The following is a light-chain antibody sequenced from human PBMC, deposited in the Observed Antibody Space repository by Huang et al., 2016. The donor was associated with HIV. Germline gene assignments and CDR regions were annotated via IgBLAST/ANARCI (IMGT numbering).Light chain of an antibody. Sequence: IQLTQSPSSLSASVGDRVTITCRASQGISSYLAWYQEKPGKAPKLLIYAASTLQSGVPSRFSGIGSGTDFTLTISSLQPEDFAIYYCQQLNSYPRTFGQGTKVEIK. CDR1: QGISSY. V-gene: IGKV1-9*01. CDR3: QQLNSYPRT. CDR2: AAS. J-gene: IGKJ1*01.